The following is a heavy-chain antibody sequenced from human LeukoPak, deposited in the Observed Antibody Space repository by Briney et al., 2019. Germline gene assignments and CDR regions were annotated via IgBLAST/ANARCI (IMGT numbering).Heavy chain of an antibody. D-gene: IGHD5-18*01. V-gene: IGHV3-23*01. Sequence: GGSLRLSCAASGFTFSSYAMSWVRQAPGKGLEWVSSISGSGGSTYYADSVKGRFTISRDNSKNTLYLQMNSLRAEDTAVYYCAKHRAEQLWFGFFDYWGQGTLVTVSS. CDR3: AKHRAEQLWFGFFDY. CDR1: GFTFSSYA. CDR2: ISGSGGST. J-gene: IGHJ4*02.